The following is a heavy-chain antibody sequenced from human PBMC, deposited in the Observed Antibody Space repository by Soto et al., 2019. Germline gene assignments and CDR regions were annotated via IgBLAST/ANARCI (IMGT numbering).Heavy chain of an antibody. V-gene: IGHV4-59*08. D-gene: IGHD3-3*01. Sequence: SETLSLTCTVSGGSISSYYWSWIRQPPGKGLEWIGYIYYSGSTNYNPSLKSRVTISVDTSKNQFSLKLSSVTAADTAVYYCARHYYDFWSGPNSSIDYWGQGTLVTVSS. J-gene: IGHJ4*02. CDR1: GGSISSYY. CDR2: IYYSGST. CDR3: ARHYYDFWSGPNSSIDY.